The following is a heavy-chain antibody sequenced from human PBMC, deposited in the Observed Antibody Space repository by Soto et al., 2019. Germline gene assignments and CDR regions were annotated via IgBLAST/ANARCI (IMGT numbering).Heavy chain of an antibody. J-gene: IGHJ4*02. CDR1: GDSVSSNSAA. D-gene: IGHD2-2*01. V-gene: IGHV6-1*01. Sequence: KQSQTLSLTCAISGDSVSSNSAAWNWIRQSPSRGLEWLGRTYYRSKWYNDYAVSVKSRITINPDTSKNQFSLQLNSVTPEDTAVYYCAREGVGWVAVVPAALDYWGQGTLVTVSS. CDR2: TYYRSKWYN. CDR3: AREGVGWVAVVPAALDY.